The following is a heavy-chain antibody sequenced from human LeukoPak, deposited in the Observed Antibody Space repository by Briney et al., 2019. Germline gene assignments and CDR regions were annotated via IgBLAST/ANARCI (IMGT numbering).Heavy chain of an antibody. J-gene: IGHJ5*02. CDR2: SIPIFGTA. CDR3: ARDASLYDSSGYYYLS. Sequence: SVKVSCKASGGAFSRYAISWVRQAPGQGREWMGGSIPIFGTAHYAQKFQGRVTITADESTNTAYMELSSLRSEDTAVYYCARDASLYDSSGYYYLSWGQGTLVTVSS. D-gene: IGHD3-22*01. CDR1: GGAFSRYA. V-gene: IGHV1-69*13.